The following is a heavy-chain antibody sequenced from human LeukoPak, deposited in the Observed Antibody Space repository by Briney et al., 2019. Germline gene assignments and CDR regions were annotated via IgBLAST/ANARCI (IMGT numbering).Heavy chain of an antibody. Sequence: SETLSLTCTVSAGSISSGGYYWSWIRQHPGKGLEWIGYTYLSGSTYNNPSPKSRVTMSVDTAKNQFSLKLSSVTAADTGVYYCATDVLVLERLEVAGIGWWYMDVWGKGTTVSVS. V-gene: IGHV4-31*03. CDR3: ATDVLVLERLEVAGIGWWYMDV. J-gene: IGHJ6*03. CDR1: AGSISSGGYY. D-gene: IGHD6-19*01. CDR2: TYLSGST.